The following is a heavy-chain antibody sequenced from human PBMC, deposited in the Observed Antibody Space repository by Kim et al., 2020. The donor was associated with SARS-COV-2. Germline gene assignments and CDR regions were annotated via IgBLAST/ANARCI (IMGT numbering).Heavy chain of an antibody. CDR3: AKETV. J-gene: IGHJ1*01. CDR2: RGSGGTP. Sequence: RGSGGTPYYTESGNGRCTITRDNSKNTLYLQMSRLRAEDTAVYYCAKETVWGESTLVTVSS. V-gene: IGHV3-23*01.